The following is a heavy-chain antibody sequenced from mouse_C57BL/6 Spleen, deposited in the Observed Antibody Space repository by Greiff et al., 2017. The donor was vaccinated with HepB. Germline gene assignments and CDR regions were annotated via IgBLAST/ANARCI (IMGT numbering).Heavy chain of an antibody. J-gene: IGHJ2*01. V-gene: IGHV1-42*01. CDR2: INPSTGGT. Sequence: VQLQQSGPELVKPGASVKISCKASGYSFTGYYMNWVKQSPEKSLEWIGEINPSTGGTTYNQKFKAKATLTVDKSSSTAYMQLKSLTSEDSAVYYCARWVPGYFDYWGQGTTLTVSS. CDR3: ARWVPGYFDY. CDR1: GYSFTGYY.